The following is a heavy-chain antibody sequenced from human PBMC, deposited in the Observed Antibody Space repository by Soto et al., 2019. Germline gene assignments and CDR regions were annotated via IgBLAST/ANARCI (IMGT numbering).Heavy chain of an antibody. J-gene: IGHJ4*02. V-gene: IGHV1-2*04. CDR3: ARISCGGDCYSDYFDY. D-gene: IGHD2-21*02. CDR2: INPNSGGT. CDR1: GYTFTGYY. Sequence: ASVKVSCKASGYTFTGYYMHWVRQAPGQGPEWMGWINPNSGGTNYAQKFQGWVTMTRDTSISTAYMELSRLRSDDTAVYYCARISCGGDCYSDYFDYWGQGTLVTVSS.